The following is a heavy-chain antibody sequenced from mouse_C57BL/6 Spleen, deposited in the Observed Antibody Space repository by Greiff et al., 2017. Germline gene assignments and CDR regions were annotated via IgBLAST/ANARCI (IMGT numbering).Heavy chain of an antibody. J-gene: IGHJ2*01. CDR3: ARNNYNGSSGGCDY. CDR1: GYSITSGYY. Sequence: EVKLMESGPGLVKPSQSLSLTCSVTGYSITSGYYWNWIRQFPGNKLEWMGYISYDGSNNYNPSLKNRISITRDTSKDQFFLKLNSVTTEDTATYYCARNNYNGSSGGCDYWGQGTTRTVSS. D-gene: IGHD1-1*01. CDR2: ISYDGSN. V-gene: IGHV3-6*01.